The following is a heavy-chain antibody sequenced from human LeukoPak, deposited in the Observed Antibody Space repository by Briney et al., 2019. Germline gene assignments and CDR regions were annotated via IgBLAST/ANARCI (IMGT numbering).Heavy chain of an antibody. CDR1: GGSISSYY. D-gene: IGHD2-21*02. CDR3: ARGPGDCGGDCYAIDYYYYMDV. CDR2: IYYSGST. Sequence: SETLSLTCTVSGGSISSYYWSWIRQPPGKGLEWIGYIYYSGSTNYNPSLKSRVTISVDTSKNQFSLKLSSVTAADTAAYYCARGPGDCGGDCYAIDYYYYMDVWGKGTTVTVSS. V-gene: IGHV4-59*01. J-gene: IGHJ6*03.